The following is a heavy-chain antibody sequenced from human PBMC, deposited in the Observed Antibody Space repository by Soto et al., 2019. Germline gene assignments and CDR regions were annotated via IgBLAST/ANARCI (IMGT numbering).Heavy chain of an antibody. J-gene: IGHJ6*02. CDR3: ARDESSTSRGMDV. D-gene: IGHD2-2*01. V-gene: IGHV3-48*03. CDR2: ISSGGTSI. CDR1: GFTFRTYE. Sequence: EVQLVESGGGSVQPGGSLRLSCAGSGFTFRTYEMNWVRQAPGQGLEWVSYISSGGTSIYYADSVKGRFTISRDNAKNSLFLQMSSLRAEDTAVYYCARDESSTSRGMDVWGQGTTVTVSS.